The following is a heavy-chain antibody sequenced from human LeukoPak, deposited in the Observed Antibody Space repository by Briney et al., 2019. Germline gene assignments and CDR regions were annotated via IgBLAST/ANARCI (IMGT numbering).Heavy chain of an antibody. J-gene: IGHJ4*02. V-gene: IGHV3-48*01. CDR1: EFTFSSYS. CDR2: ISSRSSTI. Sequence: GGSLRLSCAASEFTFSSYSMNWVRQAPGKGLEWVSYISSRSSTIYYADSVRGRFTISRDNAENSLYLQMNSLRAEDTAVYYCARDMYYDFWSGYVIDYWGQGTLVTVSS. CDR3: ARDMYYDFWSGYVIDY. D-gene: IGHD3-3*01.